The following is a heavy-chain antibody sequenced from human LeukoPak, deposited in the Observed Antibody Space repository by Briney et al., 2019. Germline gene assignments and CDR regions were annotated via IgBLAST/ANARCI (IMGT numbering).Heavy chain of an antibody. Sequence: GGSLRLSCAASGFTFSSYAMSWVRQAPGKGLEWVSVIYSGGSTYYADSVKGRFTISRDNSKNTLYLQMNSLRAEDTAVYYCARDPAVDGDYDHYMDVWGKGTTVTVSS. V-gene: IGHV3-53*01. D-gene: IGHD4-17*01. CDR3: ARDPAVDGDYDHYMDV. CDR2: IYSGGST. CDR1: GFTFSSYA. J-gene: IGHJ6*03.